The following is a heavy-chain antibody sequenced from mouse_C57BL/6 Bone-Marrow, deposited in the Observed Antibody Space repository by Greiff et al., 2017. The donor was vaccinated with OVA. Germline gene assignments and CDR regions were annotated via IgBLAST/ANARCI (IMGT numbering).Heavy chain of an antibody. Sequence: LMESGPELVKPGASVKIPCKASGYTFTDYNMDWVKQSHGKSLEWIGDINPNNGGTIYNQKFKGKATLTVDKSSSTAYMELRSLTSEDTAVYYCARSNYYGSRRGYFDYWGQGTTLTVSS. CDR3: ARSNYYGSRRGYFDY. V-gene: IGHV1-18*01. D-gene: IGHD1-1*01. CDR1: GYTFTDYN. CDR2: INPNNGGT. J-gene: IGHJ2*01.